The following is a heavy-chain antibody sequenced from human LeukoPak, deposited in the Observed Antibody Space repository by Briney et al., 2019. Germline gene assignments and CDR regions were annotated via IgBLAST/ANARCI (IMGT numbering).Heavy chain of an antibody. D-gene: IGHD6-19*01. J-gene: IGHJ6*02. CDR3: ARDLGQWLVRRGGGTPGYGIDV. Sequence: GGSLRLFCAASRFPFSIYALSGVPQAPGKGLEWGSAIPGSGDSKQYADFVKGRYTIPRDNSKNTLYLQMNSMRAEDTAVFSCARDLGQWLVRRGGGTPGYGIDVWGQGTTVTVS. V-gene: IGHV3-23*01. CDR2: IPGSGDSK. CDR1: RFPFSIYA.